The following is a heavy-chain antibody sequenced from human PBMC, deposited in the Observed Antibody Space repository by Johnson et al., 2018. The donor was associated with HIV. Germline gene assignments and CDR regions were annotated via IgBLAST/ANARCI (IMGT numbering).Heavy chain of an antibody. CDR3: ARGDGGSTDAFDI. CDR1: GFTFSSYA. J-gene: IGHJ3*02. V-gene: IGHV3-7*05. Sequence: VQLVESGGGLAQPGGALRLSCAASGFTFSSYAMSWVRQAPGKGLEWMANIKQDGSEKYYVDSVRGRFTISRDNAKNSLYLQMNSLRAEDTALYYCARGDGGSTDAFDIWGQGTMVTVSS. CDR2: IKQDGSEK. D-gene: IGHD1-26*01.